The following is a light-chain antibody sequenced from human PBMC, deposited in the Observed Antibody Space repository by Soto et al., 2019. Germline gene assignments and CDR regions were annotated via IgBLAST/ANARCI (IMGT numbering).Light chain of an antibody. CDR2: GAS. CDR3: QQYGSSLTWT. V-gene: IGKV3-20*01. J-gene: IGKJ1*01. CDR1: QSVSSSY. Sequence: EIVLTQSPGTLSLSPGERATLSCRASQSVSSSYLAWYHHKPGQAPRLLIYGASSRATGIPDRFSGSGSGTDFTLTISRLEPEDFAVYYCQQYGSSLTWTFGQGPKVEIK.